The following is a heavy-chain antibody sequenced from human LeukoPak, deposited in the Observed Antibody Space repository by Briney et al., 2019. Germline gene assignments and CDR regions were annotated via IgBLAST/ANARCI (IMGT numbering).Heavy chain of an antibody. J-gene: IGHJ4*02. V-gene: IGHV4-59*08. D-gene: IGHD3-22*01. CDR1: GGSISSYY. CDR2: IYYRGNT. Sequence: SETLSLTCTVFGGSISSYYWTWIRQPPGKGLEWIGYIYYRGNTKYNPSLKSRVSISVDTSKNQFSLNLCSVTAADTAVYYCARLEDYYDGSGYYYHWGQGTLVTVSS. CDR3: ARLEDYYDGSGYYYH.